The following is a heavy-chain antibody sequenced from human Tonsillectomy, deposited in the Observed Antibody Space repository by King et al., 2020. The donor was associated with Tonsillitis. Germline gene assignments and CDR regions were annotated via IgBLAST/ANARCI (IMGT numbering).Heavy chain of an antibody. V-gene: IGHV4-61*01. D-gene: IGHD3-22*01. CDR3: AGFSTRSSGYYKY. J-gene: IGHJ4*02. Sequence: VQLQESGPGLVKPSETLSLTCTVSGGSVSSGSYYWSWIRQPPGKGLEWIGYIYYSGSTNYNPSLKNRVTISVDTSKNQFSLKLSSVTAAGTAVYYCAGFSTRSSGYYKYWGQGTLVTVSS. CDR1: GGSVSSGSYY. CDR2: IYYSGST.